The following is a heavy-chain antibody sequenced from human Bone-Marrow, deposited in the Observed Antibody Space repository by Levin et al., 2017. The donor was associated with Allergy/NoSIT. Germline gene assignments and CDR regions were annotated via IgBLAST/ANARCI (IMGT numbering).Heavy chain of an antibody. D-gene: IGHD3-3*01. Sequence: GGSLRLSCAASGFTFSSFGIHWVRQAPGKGLEWVAVISYDGSNKYFADSVKGRFTISRDNSKNTVYLQMNSLRAEDTAVYYCAKEMRGWSGYFRHYYYGMDVWGQGTTVTVSS. CDR1: GFTFSSFG. CDR3: AKEMRGWSGYFRHYYYGMDV. CDR2: ISYDGSNK. V-gene: IGHV3-30*18. J-gene: IGHJ6*02.